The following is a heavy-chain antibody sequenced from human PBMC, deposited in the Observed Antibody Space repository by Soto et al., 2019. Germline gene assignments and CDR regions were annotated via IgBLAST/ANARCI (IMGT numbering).Heavy chain of an antibody. Sequence: LSLTCAVYGGSFSGYYWSWIRQPPGKGLEWIGEINHSGSTNYNPSLKSRVTISVDTSKNQFSLKLSSVTTADTAVYYCARVWDIVVVVAATKDYCGMDVWGQGTTVTVSS. CDR3: ARVWDIVVVVAATKDYCGMDV. CDR1: GGSFSGYY. J-gene: IGHJ6*02. V-gene: IGHV4-34*01. D-gene: IGHD2-15*01. CDR2: INHSGST.